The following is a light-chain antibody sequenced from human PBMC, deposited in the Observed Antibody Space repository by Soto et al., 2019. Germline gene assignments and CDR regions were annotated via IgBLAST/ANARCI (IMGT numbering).Light chain of an antibody. Sequence: QSVLAQPPSVSVAPGQRVTISCTGCSSNIGAGCEVHWYQHLPGKAPKLLIYGNTNRPSGVPDRFSGSKSGTSASLAITGLQAEDEADYYCQSYDSSLSASYVFGGGTKVTVL. V-gene: IGLV1-40*01. CDR2: GNT. CDR1: SSNIGAGCE. CDR3: QSYDSSLSASYV. J-gene: IGLJ1*01.